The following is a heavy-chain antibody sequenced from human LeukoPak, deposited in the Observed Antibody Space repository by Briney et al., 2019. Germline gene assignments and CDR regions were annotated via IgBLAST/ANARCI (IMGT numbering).Heavy chain of an antibody. V-gene: IGHV3-23*01. D-gene: IGHD6-19*01. CDR3: AHPSSGWTSFDY. J-gene: IGHJ4*02. CDR1: GFTFRSYA. CDR2: ISSSGGTT. Sequence: GGSLRLSCAASGFTFRSYATNWVRQAPGKGLEWVSGISSSGGTTHYADSVRGRFTISRDNSKNTVYLQMRSLRAEDTAVYYCAHPSSGWTSFDYWGQGTLVTVSS.